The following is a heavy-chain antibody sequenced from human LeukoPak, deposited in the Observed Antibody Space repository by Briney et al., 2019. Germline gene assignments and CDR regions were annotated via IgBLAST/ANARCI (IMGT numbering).Heavy chain of an antibody. Sequence: SETLSLTCTVSGGSISSYYWSWIRQPPGKGLEWIGYIYYSGSTYYNPSLKSRVTISVDTSKNQFSLKLSSVTAADTAVYYCARSYYGSGSYYHLNYYYYGMDVWGQGTTVTVSS. J-gene: IGHJ6*02. CDR3: ARSYYGSGSYYHLNYYYYGMDV. CDR2: IYYSGST. V-gene: IGHV4-59*08. D-gene: IGHD3-10*01. CDR1: GGSISSYY.